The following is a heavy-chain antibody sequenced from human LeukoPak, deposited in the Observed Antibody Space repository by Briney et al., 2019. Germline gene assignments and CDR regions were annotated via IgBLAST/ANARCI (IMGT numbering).Heavy chain of an antibody. J-gene: IGHJ2*01. V-gene: IGHV3-21*01. CDR3: ARDGVTVSSSPSYWYFDL. Sequence: GSLILSCAASGFTFSTYTINWVRPAPGKGLEWVSSISSSSRYIYSAASVKGRFTISRDNAKNSLFLHMNSLRADDTAVYYCARDGVTVSSSPSYWYFDLWGRGTLVTVSS. D-gene: IGHD3-3*01. CDR2: ISSSSRYI. CDR1: GFTFSTYT.